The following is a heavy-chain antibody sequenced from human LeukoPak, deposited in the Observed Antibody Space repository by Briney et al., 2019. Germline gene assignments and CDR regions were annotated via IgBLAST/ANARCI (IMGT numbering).Heavy chain of an antibody. CDR2: ISAYNGNT. V-gene: IGHV1-18*01. Sequence: GASVRVSCKASGYTFTSYGISWVRQAPGQGLEWMGWISAYNGNTNYAQKLQGRVTMTTDTSTSTAYMELRSLRSDDTAVYYCARRSCSGGSCYSGADFDYWGQGTLVTVSS. D-gene: IGHD2-15*01. J-gene: IGHJ4*02. CDR3: ARRSCSGGSCYSGADFDY. CDR1: GYTFTSYG.